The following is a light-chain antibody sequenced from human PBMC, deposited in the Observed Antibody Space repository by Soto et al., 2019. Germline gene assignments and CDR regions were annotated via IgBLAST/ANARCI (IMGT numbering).Light chain of an antibody. CDR1: RSFGSS. Sequence: EIVLTHSPATLSLSPGDRATLSCRASRSFGSSLAWYQHKPGQAPRLLIYGTSNRATGVPDRFSGGESGADFTLTISSLEPADSAVFYCQQRSYSPWTFGQGTRVEIK. V-gene: IGKV3-11*01. CDR2: GTS. CDR3: QQRSYSPWT. J-gene: IGKJ1*01.